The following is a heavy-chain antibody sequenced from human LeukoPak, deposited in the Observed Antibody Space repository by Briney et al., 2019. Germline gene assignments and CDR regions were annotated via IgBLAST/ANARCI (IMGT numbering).Heavy chain of an antibody. CDR2: VEGGGGA. CDR3: VKDSWSGNNIYGPFDM. V-gene: IGHV3-23*01. CDR1: GFTFGKYA. Sequence: PGGSLRLSCAASGFTFGKYAMNWVRQAPGKGLEWVSVVEGGGGAYYTDSVRGRFTISRDNSKNTLSLKMNSLRPEDTAVYYCVKDSWSGNNIYGPFDMWGQGTMVTVSS. J-gene: IGHJ3*02. D-gene: IGHD3-10*01.